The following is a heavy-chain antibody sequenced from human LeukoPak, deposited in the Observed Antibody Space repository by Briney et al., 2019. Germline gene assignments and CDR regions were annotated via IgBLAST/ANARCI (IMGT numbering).Heavy chain of an antibody. CDR3: ARRSDYYNWFDP. Sequence: SVKVTCKASGGTFSSYAISWVRQAPGQGLEWMGGIIPIFGTANYAQKFQGRVTITADESTSTAYMELSSLRSEDTAVYYCARRSDYYNWFDPWGQRTLVTVSS. V-gene: IGHV1-69*13. CDR1: GGTFSSYA. D-gene: IGHD2-21*02. CDR2: IIPIFGTA. J-gene: IGHJ5*02.